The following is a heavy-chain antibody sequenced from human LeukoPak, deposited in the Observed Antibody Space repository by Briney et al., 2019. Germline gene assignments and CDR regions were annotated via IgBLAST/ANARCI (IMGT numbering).Heavy chain of an antibody. V-gene: IGHV3-7*03. CDR3: ARAYDYVRY. Sequence: GGSLRLSCSVSGFTFTSYWMTWVRQAPGKGLEWVANIKQDGSETNYVDSVRGRSSISRDNAKNSLYLQMDSLRAEDTAVYYCARAYDYVRYWGQGTLVTVSS. J-gene: IGHJ4*02. CDR1: GFTFTSYW. D-gene: IGHD3-16*01. CDR2: IKQDGSET.